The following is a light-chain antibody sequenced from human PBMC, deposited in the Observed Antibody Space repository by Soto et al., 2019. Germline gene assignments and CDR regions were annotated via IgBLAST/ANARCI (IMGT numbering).Light chain of an antibody. Sequence: DIQVTQSPSTLSASVGDRVTITCRASQSISSWLAWYQQKPGKAPKLLIYQASILKSGVPSRFSGSGSGTDFTLTISSLQPDDFATYYCQQRSNWPVTFGQGTKVEVK. J-gene: IGKJ1*01. V-gene: IGKV1-5*03. CDR3: QQRSNWPVT. CDR1: QSISSW. CDR2: QAS.